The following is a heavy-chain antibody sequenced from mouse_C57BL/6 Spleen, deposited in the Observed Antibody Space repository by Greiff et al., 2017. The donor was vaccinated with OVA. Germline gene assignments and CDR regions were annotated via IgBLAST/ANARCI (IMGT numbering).Heavy chain of an antibody. CDR2: ISGGGGNT. V-gene: IGHV5-9*01. Sequence: EVQRVESGGGLVKPGGSLKLSCAASGFTFSSYTMPWVRQTPEKRLEWVATISGGGGNTYYPDSVKGRFTITSANATNTLYLQMSCLRSEDTALYYCAREDGFDYWGQGTTLTVSS. CDR3: AREDGFDY. CDR1: GFTFSSYT. J-gene: IGHJ2*01.